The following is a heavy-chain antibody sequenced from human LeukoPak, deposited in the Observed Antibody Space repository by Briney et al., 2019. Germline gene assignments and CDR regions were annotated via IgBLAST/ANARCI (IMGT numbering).Heavy chain of an antibody. CDR1: GFTFGRYE. Sequence: GSLRLSCAASGFTFGRYEMNWVRQAPGKGLEWVSIIYSGDSTYYADSVKGRFTISRDNSKNTLYLQMNSLRAEDTAVYYCARGPEPRYFDYWGQGTLVTVSS. D-gene: IGHD1-14*01. CDR2: IYSGDST. CDR3: ARGPEPRYFDY. J-gene: IGHJ4*02. V-gene: IGHV3-66*02.